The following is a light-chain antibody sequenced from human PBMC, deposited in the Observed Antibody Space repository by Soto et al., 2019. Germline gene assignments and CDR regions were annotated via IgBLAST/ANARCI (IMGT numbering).Light chain of an antibody. CDR2: EAS. J-gene: IGKJ4*01. CDR3: QQHINWPLT. Sequence: ESGLTPSPSTLSLSQVDRENLSCRASQTVSSSLAWYQQKPGQAPRLLIYEASNRATGIPARFSGSGSGADFTLIISSLEPEDFALYYCQQHINWPLTFGGGTKVDFK. V-gene: IGKV3-11*01. CDR1: QTVSSS.